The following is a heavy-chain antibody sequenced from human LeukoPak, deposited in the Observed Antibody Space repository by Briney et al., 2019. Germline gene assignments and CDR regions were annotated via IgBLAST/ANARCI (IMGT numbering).Heavy chain of an antibody. CDR3: ARRGGDCTNGICYLFDY. CDR2: IYYSGST. CDR1: GGSISSSSYY. V-gene: IGHV4-39*01. D-gene: IGHD2-8*01. Sequence: PSETLSLTCTVSGGSISSSSYYWGWIRQPPGKGLEWIGSIYYSGSTYYNPSLKSRVTISVDTSKNQFSLKLSSVTAADTAVYYCARRGGDCTNGICYLFDYWGQGTLSPSPQ. J-gene: IGHJ4*02.